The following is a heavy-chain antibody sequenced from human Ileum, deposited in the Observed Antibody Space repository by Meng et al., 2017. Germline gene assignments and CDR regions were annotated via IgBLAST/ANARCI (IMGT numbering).Heavy chain of an antibody. CDR1: GFPFSSHS. CDR3: ARHLGYCSGGSCHQ. Sequence: EVQLVESGGGLVKPGGFMRLSSSAAGFPFSSHSINWIRQAPGKSLEWVSFISSGSDYVYYGDSVRGRFTVSRDNAKNALYLQMDSLRVEDTALYFCARHLGYCSGGSCHQWGQGTLVTVSS. V-gene: IGHV3-21*04. J-gene: IGHJ4*02. CDR2: ISSGSDYV. D-gene: IGHD2-15*01.